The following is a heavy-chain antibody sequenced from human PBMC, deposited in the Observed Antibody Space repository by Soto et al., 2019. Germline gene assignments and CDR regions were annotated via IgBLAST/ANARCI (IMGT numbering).Heavy chain of an antibody. J-gene: IGHJ4*02. V-gene: IGHV4-39*01. Sequence: PSETLSLTXTVSGGSISSSSKYWGWIRQPPGKGLEWIGSIYYSGSTDYNPSLKSRVTISVDTSKNXFSLKLSSVTAADTAVYYCARHCXXXXXMAIDYWGXGTLVTVSS. D-gene: IGHD2-15*01. CDR3: ARHCXXXXXMAIDY. CDR1: GGSISSSSKY. CDR2: IYYSGST.